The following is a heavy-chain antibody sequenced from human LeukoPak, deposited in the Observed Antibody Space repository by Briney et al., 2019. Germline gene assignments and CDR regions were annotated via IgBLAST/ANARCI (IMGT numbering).Heavy chain of an antibody. CDR3: ARPEGGYFDY. CDR2: IYYSGST. V-gene: IGHV4-39*01. Sequence: SETLSLTCTVSGGSISSSSSYWGWIRQPPGKGLEWIGSIYYSGSTYYNPSLKSRVTISVDTSKNQFSLKLSSVTAADTAVYYCARPEGGYFDYSGQGTLVTVSS. CDR1: GGSISSSSSY. J-gene: IGHJ4*02. D-gene: IGHD3-16*01.